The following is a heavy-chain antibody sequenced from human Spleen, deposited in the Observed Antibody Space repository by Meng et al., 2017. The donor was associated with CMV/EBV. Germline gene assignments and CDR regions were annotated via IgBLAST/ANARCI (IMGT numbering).Heavy chain of an antibody. D-gene: IGHD1-1*01. J-gene: IGHJ5*02. CDR1: GFTFSSNW. CDR2: ISSDGSSI. Sequence: GGSLRLSCAASGFTFSSNWMHWVHQAPGKGPMWVSRISSDGSSISYADSVKGRFTISRDNAKNTVSLQMNSLRDEDTAVYYCARARLERARPRFDPWGQGTLVTVSS. V-gene: IGHV3-74*01. CDR3: ARARLERARPRFDP.